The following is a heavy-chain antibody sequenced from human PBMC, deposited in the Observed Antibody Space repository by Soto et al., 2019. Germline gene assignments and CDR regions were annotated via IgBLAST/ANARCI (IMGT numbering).Heavy chain of an antibody. D-gene: IGHD4-17*01. CDR1: GYTVRKYY. J-gene: IGHJ4*02. Sequence: LILSCRASGYTVRKYYIIWVRHAAVKLLDWGANIRQDGGEKYYVDSVRGRLTISRDNTQNSMYVQRNSLRAEDTAVYCCARAPDYGPHLDYWGQVILVTVSS. V-gene: IGHV3-7*03. CDR2: IRQDGGEK. CDR3: ARAPDYGPHLDY.